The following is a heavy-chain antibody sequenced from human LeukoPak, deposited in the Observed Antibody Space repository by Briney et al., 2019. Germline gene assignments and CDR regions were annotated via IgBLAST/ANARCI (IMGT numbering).Heavy chain of an antibody. Sequence: GGSLRLSCAGSGFSFNNYLMHWVRQAPGKGLVWVSRINTDGSHSMYADSVKGRFSISRDNTKNTLYLQMNSLRAEDTAVYYCTRDLNDDPYYYLDVWGKGTTVTVSS. V-gene: IGHV3-74*03. J-gene: IGHJ6*03. CDR1: GFSFNNYL. CDR3: TRDLNDDPYYYLDV. D-gene: IGHD1-1*01. CDR2: INTDGSHS.